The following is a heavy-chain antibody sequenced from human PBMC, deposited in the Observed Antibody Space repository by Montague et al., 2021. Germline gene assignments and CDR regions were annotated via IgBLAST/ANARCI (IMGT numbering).Heavy chain of an antibody. CDR2: MFYGGAT. J-gene: IGHJ5*02. CDR3: AKQDYFVSGTSYKGFGP. CDR1: SGSIFHAH. Sequence: SETLSLTCTVSSGSIFHAHWSWVRQHPGKGLGWLGSMFYGGATSNNPSLKSRVTMSIDTSTNQFSLKLNFVTAADTAVYYCAKQDYFVSGTSYKGFGPWGQGILVTASS. V-gene: IGHV4-59*08. D-gene: IGHD3-10*01.